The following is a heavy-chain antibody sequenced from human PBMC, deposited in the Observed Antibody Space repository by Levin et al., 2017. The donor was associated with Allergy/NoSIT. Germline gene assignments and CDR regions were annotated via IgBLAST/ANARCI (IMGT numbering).Heavy chain of an antibody. V-gene: IGHV3-30-3*01. Sequence: PGGSLRLSCAASGFIFTNSAMHWVRQAPGKGLEWVAAISFGGGSKYFADSVKGRFTVSRDNSNNTLYLQMNSLRAEDTAVYYCARDHSDRSGWYENFDRWGRGTLVTVSS. D-gene: IGHD6-13*01. CDR3: ARDHSDRSGWYENFDR. J-gene: IGHJ2*01. CDR1: GFIFTNSA. CDR2: ISFGGGSK.